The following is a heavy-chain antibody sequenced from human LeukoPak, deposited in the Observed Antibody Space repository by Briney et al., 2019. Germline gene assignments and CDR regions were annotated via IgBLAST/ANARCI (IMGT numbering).Heavy chain of an antibody. J-gene: IGHJ5*02. CDR2: INPNSGGT. Sequence: ASVKVSCKASGYTFTGYYMHWVRQAPGQGLEWMGWINPNSGGTNYAQKFQGRVTMTRDTSISTAYMELSRLRSDDTAVYYCARAPIFLELGNWFDPWGQGTLATVSS. V-gene: IGHV1-2*02. CDR1: GYTFTGYY. D-gene: IGHD1-7*01. CDR3: ARAPIFLELGNWFDP.